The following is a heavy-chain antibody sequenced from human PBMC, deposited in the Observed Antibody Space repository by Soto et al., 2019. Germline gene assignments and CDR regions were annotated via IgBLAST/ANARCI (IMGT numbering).Heavy chain of an antibody. Sequence: GGSLRLSCAASGFTFSSYGMNWVRQAPGKGLEWVSFISSRSSYRYYADSVKGRFTISRDNAKNLVHLQMNSLRAEDSAVYYCARDGTYYDSSAYSDYWGPGTLVTVSS. J-gene: IGHJ4*02. CDR1: GFTFSSYG. CDR2: ISSRSSYR. D-gene: IGHD3-22*01. CDR3: ARDGTYYDSSAYSDY. V-gene: IGHV3-21*01.